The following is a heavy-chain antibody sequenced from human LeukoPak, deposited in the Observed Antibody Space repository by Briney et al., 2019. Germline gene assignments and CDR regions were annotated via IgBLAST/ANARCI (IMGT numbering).Heavy chain of an antibody. V-gene: IGHV4-38-2*02. D-gene: IGHD1-26*01. CDR3: ARDQWQLIPFNDAFDT. CDR2: IYHSGST. J-gene: IGHJ3*02. Sequence: SETLSLTCTVSGYSISSAYYWGWIRQPPGGGLEWIGSIYHSGSTYYNPSLKSRVTISLDTSKNQFSLKLSSVTAADTAVYYCARDQWQLIPFNDAFDTWGQGTMVTVSS. CDR1: GYSISSAYY.